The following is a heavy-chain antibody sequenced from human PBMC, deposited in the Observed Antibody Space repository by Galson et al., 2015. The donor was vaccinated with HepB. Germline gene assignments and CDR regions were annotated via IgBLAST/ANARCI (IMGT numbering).Heavy chain of an antibody. D-gene: IGHD2-8*01. J-gene: IGHJ4*02. V-gene: IGHV3-9*01. CDR3: AKVAIVLMVYALNDY. Sequence: SLRLSCAASGFTFDDYAMHWVRQAPGKGLEWVSGISWNSGSIGYADSAKGRFTISRDNAKNSLYLQMNSLRAEDTAVYYCAKVAIVLMVYALNDYWGQGTLVTVSS. CDR2: ISWNSGSI. CDR1: GFTFDDYA.